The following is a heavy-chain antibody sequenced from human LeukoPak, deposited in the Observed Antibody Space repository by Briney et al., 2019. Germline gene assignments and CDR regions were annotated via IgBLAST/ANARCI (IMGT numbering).Heavy chain of an antibody. CDR1: GFTFSSYW. V-gene: IGHV3-74*01. CDR3: ARVADYDYVYAFDI. Sequence: GGSLRLSCAASGFTFSSYWMHWVRHAPGKGLVWVSLINSDGSSTSYADSVKGRFTISRDNAKNTLYLQMNSLRAEDTAVYYCARVADYDYVYAFDIWGQGTRATVFS. J-gene: IGHJ3*02. CDR2: INSDGSST. D-gene: IGHD3-16*01.